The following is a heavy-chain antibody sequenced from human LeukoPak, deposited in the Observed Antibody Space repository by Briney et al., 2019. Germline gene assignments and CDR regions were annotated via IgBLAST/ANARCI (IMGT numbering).Heavy chain of an antibody. V-gene: IGHV3-11*01. CDR2: ISSSGSTI. CDR3: ARAYYYGSGSYLDY. J-gene: IGHJ4*02. Sequence: GGSLRLSCADSGFTVSRNYMSWIRHAPGKGLEWVSYISSSGSTIYYADSVKGRFTISRDNAKNSLYLQMNSLRAEDTAVYYCARAYYYGSGSYLDYWGQGTLLTVSS. CDR1: GFTVSRNY. D-gene: IGHD3-10*01.